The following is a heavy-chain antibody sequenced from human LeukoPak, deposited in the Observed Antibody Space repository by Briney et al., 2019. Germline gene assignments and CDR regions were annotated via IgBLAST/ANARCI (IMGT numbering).Heavy chain of an antibody. CDR1: GFTFSTYD. CDR2: ISGSSGTT. D-gene: IGHD5-12*01. J-gene: IGHJ3*02. V-gene: IGHV3-23*01. CDR3: AKGGSFSFDI. Sequence: PGGSLRLSCAASGFTFSTYDMSWVRQTPGKGLEWVSGISGSSGTTYYADSVKGRFTISRDNSKNTLHLQMHSLRAEDTAIYFCAKGGSFSFDIWGQGTKVTVSS.